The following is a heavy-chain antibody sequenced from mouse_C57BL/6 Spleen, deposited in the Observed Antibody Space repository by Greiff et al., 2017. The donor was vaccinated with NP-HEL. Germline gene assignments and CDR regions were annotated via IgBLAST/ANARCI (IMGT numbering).Heavy chain of an antibody. Sequence: QVQLQQPGAELVRPGTSVKLSCKASGYTFTSYWMHWVKQRPGQGLEWIGVIDPSDSYTNYNQKFKGKATLTVDTSSSTAYMQLSSLTSEDSAVYYCARRYGSSSRFDYWGQGTTLTVSS. CDR2: IDPSDSYT. J-gene: IGHJ2*01. CDR1: GYTFTSYW. CDR3: ARRYGSSSRFDY. D-gene: IGHD1-1*01. V-gene: IGHV1-59*01.